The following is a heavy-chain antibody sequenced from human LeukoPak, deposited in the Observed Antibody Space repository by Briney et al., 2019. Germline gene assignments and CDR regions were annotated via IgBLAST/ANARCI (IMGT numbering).Heavy chain of an antibody. Sequence: PGGSLRLFCAASGLTLSSYGMNWVRQAPGKGLDWVAFLRYDGSTAFYEDSVKGRLTISRDSSKNTLYLQMNSLTPADTAIYYCAKDPYGGTYPSYFDYWGQGTLVTVSS. J-gene: IGHJ4*02. D-gene: IGHD1-26*01. V-gene: IGHV3-30*02. CDR2: LRYDGSTA. CDR1: GLTLSSYG. CDR3: AKDPYGGTYPSYFDY.